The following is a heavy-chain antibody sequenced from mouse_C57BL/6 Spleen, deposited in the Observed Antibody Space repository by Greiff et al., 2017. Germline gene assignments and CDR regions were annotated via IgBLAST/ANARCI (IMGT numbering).Heavy chain of an antibody. D-gene: IGHD3-2*02. CDR1: GFTFSSYT. CDR3: ARRGAQATWGNAMDY. Sequence: EVMLVESGGGLVKPGGSLKLSCAASGFTFSSYTMSWVRQTPEKRLEWVATISGGGGNTYYPDSVKGRFTISRANAKNTLYLQMSSLRSEDTALYYCARRGAQATWGNAMDYWGQGTSVTVSS. J-gene: IGHJ4*01. CDR2: ISGGGGNT. V-gene: IGHV5-9*01.